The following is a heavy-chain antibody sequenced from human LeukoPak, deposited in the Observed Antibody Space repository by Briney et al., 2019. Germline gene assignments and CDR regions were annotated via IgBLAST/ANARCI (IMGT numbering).Heavy chain of an antibody. CDR2: LYPGDSDA. Sequence: GGSLKISGQGSGYSFTNYWIGWVRQMPGKGLKWMGILYPGDSDARYSPSFQGQVTISADKSISTAYLQWSSLKASGTAMYYCARRRDLYSGSYYPFDYWGQGTLVTVSS. CDR3: ARRRDLYSGSYYPFDY. V-gene: IGHV5-51*01. D-gene: IGHD1-26*01. J-gene: IGHJ4*02. CDR1: GYSFTNYW.